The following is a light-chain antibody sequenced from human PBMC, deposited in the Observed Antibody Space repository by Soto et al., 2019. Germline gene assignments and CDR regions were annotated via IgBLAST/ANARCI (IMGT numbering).Light chain of an antibody. V-gene: IGKV3-20*01. J-gene: IGKJ2*01. Sequence: IVLTQSPGTLSLSPGERATLSCRASQSISSSYLAWYQQKPGQAPRLLMHGASSRATGIPDRFSGSGSETDFTLTISRLEAEDSAVYYCQQYGSSPPVYSFGQGTKLEIK. CDR3: QQYGSSPPVYS. CDR2: GAS. CDR1: QSISSSY.